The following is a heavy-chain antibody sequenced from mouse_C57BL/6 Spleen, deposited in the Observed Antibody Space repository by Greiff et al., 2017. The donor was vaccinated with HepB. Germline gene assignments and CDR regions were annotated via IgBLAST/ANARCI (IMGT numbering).Heavy chain of an antibody. CDR1: GYTFTSYW. CDR2: IDPSDSYT. D-gene: IGHD2-1*01. CDR3: ARSRNFYAMDY. V-gene: IGHV1-50*01. J-gene: IGHJ4*01. Sequence: QVQLQQPGAELVKPGASVKLSCKASGYTFTSYWMQWVKQRPAQGLEWIGEIDPSDSYTNYNQKFKGKATLTVDTSSSTAYMQLSSLTSEDSAVYYCARSRNFYAMDYWGQGTSVTVSS.